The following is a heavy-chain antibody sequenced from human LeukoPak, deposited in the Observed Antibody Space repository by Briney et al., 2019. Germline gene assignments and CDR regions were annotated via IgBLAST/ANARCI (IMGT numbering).Heavy chain of an antibody. Sequence: GGSLRLSCAASGFTFSSYAMSWVRQAPGKGLEWVSAISGSGGSTYYADSVKGRFTISRYNSKNTLYLQMNSLRAEDTAVYYCAKDAYDFWSGYLYPDYWGQGPLVTVFS. CDR1: GFTFSSYA. J-gene: IGHJ4*02. CDR3: AKDAYDFWSGYLYPDY. V-gene: IGHV3-23*01. CDR2: ISGSGGST. D-gene: IGHD3-3*01.